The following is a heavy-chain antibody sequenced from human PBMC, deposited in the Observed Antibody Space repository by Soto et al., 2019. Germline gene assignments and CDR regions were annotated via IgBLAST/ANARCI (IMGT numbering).Heavy chain of an antibody. CDR3: ARRDKVYDHPAAITNYYYYYGMDV. CDR1: GYSFTSYW. V-gene: IGHV5-10-1*01. D-gene: IGHD2-2*01. Sequence: GESLKISCKGSGYSFTSYWTSWVRQMPGKGLEWMGRIDPSDSYTNYSPSFQGHVTISADKSISTAYLRWSSLKASDTAMYYCARRDKVYDHPAAITNYYYYYGMDVWGQGTTVTVSS. CDR2: IDPSDSYT. J-gene: IGHJ6*02.